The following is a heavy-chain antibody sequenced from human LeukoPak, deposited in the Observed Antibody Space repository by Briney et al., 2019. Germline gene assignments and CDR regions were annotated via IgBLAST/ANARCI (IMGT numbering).Heavy chain of an antibody. D-gene: IGHD3-3*01. V-gene: IGHV3-23*01. CDR3: AKEEGVLRFLEWLEDYYYGMDV. J-gene: IGHJ6*02. CDR2: INDSGGST. Sequence: PGGSLRLSCAASGFTFSSYSMSWVRQAPGKGLEWVSAINDSGGSTYNADSVKGRFPISRDNSKNTLYLQMNSLRAEDTAVYYCAKEEGVLRFLEWLEDYYYGMDVWGQGTTVTVSS. CDR1: GFTFSSYS.